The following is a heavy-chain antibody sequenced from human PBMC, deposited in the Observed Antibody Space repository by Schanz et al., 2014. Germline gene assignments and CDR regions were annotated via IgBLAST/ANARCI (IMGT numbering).Heavy chain of an antibody. CDR2: ILGLASTT. D-gene: IGHD1-1*01. J-gene: IGHJ5*02. Sequence: EVQLVESGGGLVKPGGSLRLSCAASEFTFSTSAMSWVRQVPGKGLEWVSAILGLASTTYYADSVKGRFTISRDNSKNLLYLQMNSLRAEDTAVYYCTRDVRLDRRGNWFDPWGQGTLXTVSS. V-gene: IGHV3-23*04. CDR3: TRDVRLDRRGNWFDP. CDR1: EFTFSTSA.